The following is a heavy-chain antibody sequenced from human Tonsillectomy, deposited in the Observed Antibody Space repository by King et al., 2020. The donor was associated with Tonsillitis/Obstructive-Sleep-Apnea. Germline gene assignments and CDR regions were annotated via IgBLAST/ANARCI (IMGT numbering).Heavy chain of an antibody. CDR1: GGSISSYY. V-gene: IGHV4-59*01. Sequence: LQLQESGPGLVKPSETLSLTCTVSGGSISSYYWRWIRQPPGKGLEWIGYIFYSGSTNYHPSLKSRVTISVDTSKNPFSLKLSSVTAADTAVYYCARDHCSSTSCYGNYYYMDVWGKGTTVTVSS. CDR2: IFYSGST. D-gene: IGHD2-2*01. J-gene: IGHJ6*03. CDR3: ARDHCSSTSCYGNYYYMDV.